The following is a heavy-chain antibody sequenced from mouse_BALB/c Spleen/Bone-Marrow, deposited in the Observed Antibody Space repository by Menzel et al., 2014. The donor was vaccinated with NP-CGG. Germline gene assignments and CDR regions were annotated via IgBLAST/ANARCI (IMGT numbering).Heavy chain of an antibody. CDR1: GYAFTNYL. V-gene: IGHV1-54*01. CDR3: ARWDYAMDY. Sequence: QVQLQQSGAELVRPGTSVKVSCKASGYAFTNYLIEWVKQRPGQGLEWIGVIDPGSGGTNYNEKFKGKATLTADKSPSTAYMQLSSLTSDDSAVYFRARWDYAMDYWGQGTSVTVSS. CDR2: IDPGSGGT. J-gene: IGHJ4*01.